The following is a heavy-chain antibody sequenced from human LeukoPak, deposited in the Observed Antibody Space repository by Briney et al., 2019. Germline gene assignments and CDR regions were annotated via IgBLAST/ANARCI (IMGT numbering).Heavy chain of an antibody. D-gene: IGHD4-17*01. CDR2: IYYSGTT. CDR3: AREDPQTTVPEGMDV. CDR1: GGSISYYY. Sequence: PSETLSLTCTVSGGSISYYYWSWIRQSPGKGLEWIGYIYYSGTTNYNPSLKSRVTISVDTSKNQFSLQLRSVTAADTAVYYCAREDPQTTVPEGMDVWGQGATVTVSS. V-gene: IGHV4-59*01. J-gene: IGHJ6*02.